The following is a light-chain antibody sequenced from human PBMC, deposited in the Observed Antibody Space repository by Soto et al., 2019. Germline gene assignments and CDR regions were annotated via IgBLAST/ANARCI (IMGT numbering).Light chain of an antibody. CDR3: MQALQTPLT. V-gene: IGKV2-28*01. Sequence: DIVMTQSPLSLPVTPGEPASISCRSSQSLLHSNGYNYLDWYLQKPGQPPQLLIYLGSHRASGVSDRFSGSGSGTDFTLQISRVEAEDVGVYYCMQALQTPLTFGGGTRM. CDR2: LGS. J-gene: IGKJ4*01. CDR1: QSLLHSNGYNY.